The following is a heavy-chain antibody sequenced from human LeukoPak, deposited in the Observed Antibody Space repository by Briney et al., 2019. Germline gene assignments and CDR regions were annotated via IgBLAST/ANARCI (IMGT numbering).Heavy chain of an antibody. Sequence: GGSLTLSCAASGFTFSTYSMKRVGPAPGKGLEGVSSISSHSSYIYYAYSVKGRFTISRDNAKNSLYLQMNSLRAEDTAVYYCARDGYCSGGSCYKGRFDYWGQGTLVTVSS. V-gene: IGHV3-21*01. D-gene: IGHD2-15*01. CDR3: ARDGYCSGGSCYKGRFDY. CDR2: ISSHSSYI. J-gene: IGHJ4*02. CDR1: GFTFSTYS.